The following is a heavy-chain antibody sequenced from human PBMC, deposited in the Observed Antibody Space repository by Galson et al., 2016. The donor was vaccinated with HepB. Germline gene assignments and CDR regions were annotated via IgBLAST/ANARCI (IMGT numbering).Heavy chain of an antibody. Sequence: GSTYYNPSLKSRVTISVDTSKNQFSLKLSSVTAADTAVYFCARARDVNAFDIWGQGTMVTVSS. CDR2: GST. CDR3: ARARDVNAFDI. J-gene: IGHJ3*02. V-gene: IGHV4-31*02.